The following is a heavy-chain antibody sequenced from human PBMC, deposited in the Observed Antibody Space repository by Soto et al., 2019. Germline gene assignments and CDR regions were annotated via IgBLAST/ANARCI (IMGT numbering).Heavy chain of an antibody. J-gene: IGHJ4*02. Sequence: QVQLVESGGGVVQPGRSLRLSCAASGFTFSSYGMHWVRQAPGKGLEWVAVIWYDGSNKYYADSVKGRFTISRDNSKNTLYLQMNSLRAEDTAVYYCARDSSVRVGAKGLGYWGQGTLVTVSS. CDR2: IWYDGSNK. CDR3: ARDSSVRVGAKGLGY. V-gene: IGHV3-33*01. CDR1: GFTFSSYG. D-gene: IGHD1-26*01.